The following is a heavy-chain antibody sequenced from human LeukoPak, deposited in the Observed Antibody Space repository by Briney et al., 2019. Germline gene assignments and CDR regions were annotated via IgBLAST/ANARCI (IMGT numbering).Heavy chain of an antibody. CDR2: IYTSGST. V-gene: IGHV4-61*02. J-gene: IGHJ3*02. Sequence: SSETLSLTCTVSGGSISSSSYYWSWIRQPAGKGLEWIGRIYTSGSTNYNPSLKSRVTMSVDTSKNQSSLKLSSVTAADTAVYYCAREVTYYYDSSGYEDAFDIWGQGTMVTVSS. D-gene: IGHD3-22*01. CDR1: GGSISSSSYY. CDR3: AREVTYYYDSSGYEDAFDI.